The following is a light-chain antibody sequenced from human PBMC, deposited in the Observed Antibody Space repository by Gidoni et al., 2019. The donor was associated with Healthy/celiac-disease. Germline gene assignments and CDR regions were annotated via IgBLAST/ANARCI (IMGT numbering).Light chain of an antibody. Sequence: DIQMTQSPSSLSASVGDRVPITCRASQSISSYLNWYQQKPGKAPQLLIYAASSLQSGVPSRFSGSGSGTDFTLTISSLQPEDFVTYYCQQSYSTPHTFGQGTKLEIK. CDR1: QSISSY. V-gene: IGKV1-39*01. CDR3: QQSYSTPHT. CDR2: AAS. J-gene: IGKJ2*01.